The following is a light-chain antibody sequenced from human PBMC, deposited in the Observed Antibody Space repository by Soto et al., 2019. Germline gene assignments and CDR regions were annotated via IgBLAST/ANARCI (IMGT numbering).Light chain of an antibody. V-gene: IGKV3-15*01. CDR2: GAS. J-gene: IGKJ1*01. Sequence: EIVLTQSPGTLSLSPGERATLSCRASQSVSSNFLAWYQQKPGQAPRLLIYGASTGATGTPARFSGSGGATDFTLTISSLQSEDFALYYCQQNYHWPWTFGQGTKVDIK. CDR1: QSVSSN. CDR3: QQNYHWPWT.